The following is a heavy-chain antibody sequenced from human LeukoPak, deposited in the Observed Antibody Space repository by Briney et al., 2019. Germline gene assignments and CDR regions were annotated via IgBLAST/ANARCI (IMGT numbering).Heavy chain of an antibody. D-gene: IGHD6-19*01. Sequence: GGSLRLSCAASGFTFSSFAMSWVRQAPGKGLEWVSGITGGGGATYYADSVKGRFTISRDKSRSTLYLQMNSLRVEDTAVYYCAKQVEASVAGTGVAFNIWGQGTMVTVSS. CDR2: ITGGGGAT. CDR3: AKQVEASVAGTGVAFNI. J-gene: IGHJ3*02. CDR1: GFTFSSFA. V-gene: IGHV3-23*01.